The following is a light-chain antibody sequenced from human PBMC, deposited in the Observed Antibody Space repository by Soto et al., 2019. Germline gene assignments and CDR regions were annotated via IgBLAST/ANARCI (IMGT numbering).Light chain of an antibody. V-gene: IGLV2-23*01. J-gene: IGLJ1*01. Sequence: ALAQPASVSASPGQSITIPCTGTSSDGGSYNLVSWFQQHPGKVPKLLIYEGTKRPSGLSDRFSGSKSGTTASLTISGLQAEDEAHYYCYSYAGENLYVFGTGTKVTVL. CDR3: YSYAGENLYV. CDR2: EGT. CDR1: SSDGGSYNL.